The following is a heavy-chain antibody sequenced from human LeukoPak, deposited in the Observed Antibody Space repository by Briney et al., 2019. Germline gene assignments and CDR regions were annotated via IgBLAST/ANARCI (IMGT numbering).Heavy chain of an antibody. Sequence: ASVKVSCKASGYTFTSYGISWVRQAPGQGLEWMGWISAYNGNTNYAQKLQGRVTMTTETSTSKAYMELRSLRSDDTAVYYCAKVGRRERLGYYYYYYYMDVWGKGTTVTVSS. J-gene: IGHJ6*03. V-gene: IGHV1-18*01. D-gene: IGHD1-1*01. CDR1: GYTFTSYG. CDR3: AKVGRRERLGYYYYYYYMDV. CDR2: ISAYNGNT.